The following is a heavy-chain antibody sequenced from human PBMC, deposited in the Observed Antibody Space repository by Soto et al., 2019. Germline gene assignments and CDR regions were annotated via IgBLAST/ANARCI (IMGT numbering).Heavy chain of an antibody. CDR3: AKLDSTVTNPRYFQH. CDR1: GFTFSSYA. CDR2: ISGSGGST. D-gene: IGHD4-17*01. J-gene: IGHJ1*01. V-gene: IGHV3-23*01. Sequence: EGSLRLSCAASGFTFSSYAMSWVRQAPGKGLEWVSAISGSGGSTYYADSVKGRFTISRDNSKNTLYLQMNSLRAEDTAVYYCAKLDSTVTNPRYFQHWGQGTLVTVSS.